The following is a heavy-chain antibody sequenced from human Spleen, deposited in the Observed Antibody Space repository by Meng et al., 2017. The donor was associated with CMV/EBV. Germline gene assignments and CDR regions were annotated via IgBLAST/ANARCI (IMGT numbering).Heavy chain of an antibody. V-gene: IGHV3-23*03. J-gene: IGHJ4*02. CDR3: AKVRQYNWNYDSYYFDY. Sequence: FPFSSYAMSWVRQAPGKGLEWVSIMYSDGTSTYYADSVKGRFTISRDNSKNTLYLQMSSLRAEDTPVYYCAKVRQYNWNYDSYYFDYWGQGTLVTVSS. D-gene: IGHD1-7*01. CDR1: FPFSSYA. CDR2: MYSDGTST.